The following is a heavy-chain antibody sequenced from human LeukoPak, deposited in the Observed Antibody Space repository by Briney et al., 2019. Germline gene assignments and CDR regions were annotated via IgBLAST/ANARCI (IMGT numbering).Heavy chain of an antibody. V-gene: IGHV3-48*01. D-gene: IGHD6-13*01. CDR2: ISPSSSTI. Sequence: GGSLRLSCVASGFTFSTYSMNWVRQAPGKGLEWVSYISPSSSTIYYADSVKGRFTISRDNDKNSLYLQMNSLRAEDTAVYYCARDYYSSSWDNGYWGQGTLVTVSS. J-gene: IGHJ4*02. CDR1: GFTFSTYS. CDR3: ARDYYSSSWDNGY.